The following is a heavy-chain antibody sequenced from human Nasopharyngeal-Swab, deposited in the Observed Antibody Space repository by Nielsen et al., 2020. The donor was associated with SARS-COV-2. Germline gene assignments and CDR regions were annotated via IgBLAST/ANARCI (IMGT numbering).Heavy chain of an antibody. D-gene: IGHD1/OR15-1a*01. CDR3: AREGLEQRVFDY. CDR2: IWYDGSNK. Sequence: GESLKISCAASGFTFSNYGMHWVRQAPGKGLEWVAVIWYDGSNKYYADSVKGRFTISRDNSKNTVYLQMNSLRAGDTAVYYCAREGLEQRVFDYWGQGTLVTVSS. V-gene: IGHV3-33*01. J-gene: IGHJ4*02. CDR1: GFTFSNYG.